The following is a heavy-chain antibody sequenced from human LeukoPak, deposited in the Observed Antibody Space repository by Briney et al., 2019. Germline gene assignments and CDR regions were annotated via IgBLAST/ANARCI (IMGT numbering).Heavy chain of an antibody. D-gene: IGHD3-3*01. V-gene: IGHV4-34*01. CDR3: ARHSTFFGVVIIKGRVRGPFDY. CDR2: INHSGST. J-gene: IGHJ4*02. CDR1: GGSFSGYY. Sequence: SETLSLTCAVYGGSFSGYYWSWIRQPPGKGLEWIGEINHSGSTNYNPSLKSRVTISVDTSKNQFSLRLSSVTAADTAVYYCARHSTFFGVVIIKGRVRGPFDYWGQGTPVTVSS.